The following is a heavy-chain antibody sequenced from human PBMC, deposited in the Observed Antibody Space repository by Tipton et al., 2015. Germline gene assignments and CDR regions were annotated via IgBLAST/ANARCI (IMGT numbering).Heavy chain of an antibody. CDR3: ARGQGAI. Sequence: SLRLSCSASGSTFNYSSMNWVRQAPGKGLEWVSSISGSSLYKSYRDSVKGRFTISRDNAKNSLYLQMNSLGDEDAAVYYCARGQGAIWGQGTLVTVSS. D-gene: IGHD3-16*01. J-gene: IGHJ4*02. CDR1: GSTFNYSS. CDR2: ISGSSLYK. V-gene: IGHV3-21*01.